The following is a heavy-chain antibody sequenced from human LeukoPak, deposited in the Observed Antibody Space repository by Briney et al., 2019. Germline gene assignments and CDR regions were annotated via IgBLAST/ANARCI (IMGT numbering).Heavy chain of an antibody. Sequence: PGRSLRLSCAASGFTFSSYGMHWVRQAPGKGLEWVAVISYDGSNKYYADSVKGRSTISRDNSKNTLYLQMNSLRAEDTAVYYCAKSPGPYYYYGMDVWGQGTTVTVSS. CDR1: GFTFSSYG. V-gene: IGHV3-30*18. CDR3: AKSPGPYYYYGMDV. CDR2: ISYDGSNK. J-gene: IGHJ6*02. D-gene: IGHD3-10*01.